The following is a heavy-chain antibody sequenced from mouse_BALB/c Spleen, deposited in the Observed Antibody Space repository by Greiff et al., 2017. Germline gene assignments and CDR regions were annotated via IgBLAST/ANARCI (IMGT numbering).Heavy chain of an antibody. CDR3: AREGFYYGSLFAY. CDR2: ISYDGSN. Sequence: EVQLVESGPGLVKPSQSLSLTCTVTGYSITSGYYWNWIRQFPGNKLEWMGYISYDGSNNYNPSLKNRISITRDTSKNQFFLKLNSVTTEDTATYYCAREGFYYGSLFAYWGQGTLVTVSA. J-gene: IGHJ3*01. V-gene: IGHV3-6*02. CDR1: GYSITSGYY. D-gene: IGHD1-2*01.